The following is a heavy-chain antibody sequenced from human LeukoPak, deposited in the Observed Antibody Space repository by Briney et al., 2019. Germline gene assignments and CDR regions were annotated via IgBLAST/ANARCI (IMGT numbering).Heavy chain of an antibody. V-gene: IGHV3-23*01. CDR3: ARDPNGDYVGAFDF. CDR1: GFIFSNYA. CDR2: ITSAGAA. D-gene: IGHD4-17*01. J-gene: IGHJ3*01. Sequence: GVPLRLSCVGSGFIFSNYALVWVRQAPGTGLEWVSAITSAGAAFYADSVRGRFIMSRDNSKNTLYLQMSRLRDEDTAIYYCARDPNGDYVGAFDFWGQGTMVTVSS.